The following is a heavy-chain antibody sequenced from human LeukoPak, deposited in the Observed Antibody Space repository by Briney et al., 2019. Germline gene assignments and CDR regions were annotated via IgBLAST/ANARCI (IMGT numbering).Heavy chain of an antibody. V-gene: IGHV3-23*01. Sequence: GSLRLSCAASGFIFNKHAMSWVRQAPGKGLEWVSGLSGSGGSTDYADSVKGRFTVSRDNSKNTLFLEMNSLRAEDTAVYYCAKEYSVRNQFDYWGQGTLVAVSS. D-gene: IGHD1-14*01. CDR1: GFIFNKHA. CDR3: AKEYSVRNQFDY. CDR2: LSGSGGST. J-gene: IGHJ4*02.